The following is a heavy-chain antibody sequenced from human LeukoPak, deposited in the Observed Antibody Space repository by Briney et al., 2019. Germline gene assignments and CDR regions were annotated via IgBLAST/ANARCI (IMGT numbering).Heavy chain of an antibody. D-gene: IGHD4-23*01. CDR1: GFTTSSYW. CDR3: IRDFGGPSDY. V-gene: IGHV3-74*01. CDR2: INEDGRTI. J-gene: IGHJ4*02. Sequence: GGSLRLSCAASGFTTSSYWMHWVRQAPGKGLVWVSRINEDGRTINYADSVRGRFTIYRDYAMNTLYLQMNSLRAEDTAVYYCIRDFGGPSDYWGQGTLVTVAS.